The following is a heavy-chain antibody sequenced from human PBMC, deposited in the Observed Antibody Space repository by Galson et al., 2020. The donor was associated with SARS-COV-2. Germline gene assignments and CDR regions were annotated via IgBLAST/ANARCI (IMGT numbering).Heavy chain of an antibody. V-gene: IGHV3-30*18. D-gene: IGHD1-26*01. J-gene: IGHJ6*02. CDR2: ISYEGSIQ. CDR3: AKEKEVLHLHDYAMDV. CDR1: GFTFNNYG. Sequence: GGSLRLSCAVSGFTFNNYGIHWVRQAPGKGLEWVALISYEGSIQHYADSVQGSFIIARDSSKDTVYLQMNSLKFEDTAVYYCAKEKEVLHLHDYAMDVWGRGTTVTV.